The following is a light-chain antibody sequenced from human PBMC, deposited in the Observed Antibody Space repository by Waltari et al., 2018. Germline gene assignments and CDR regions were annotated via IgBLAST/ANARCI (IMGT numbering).Light chain of an antibody. CDR3: CSFTSRSTWV. Sequence: QSALTQPASVSGSPGQSITIPCTGTSSDAGGYNYVSWYQQHPDKLPKPLIFDVSNRPSGVSNRFSGSKSGNTASLTISGLQAEDESDYYCCSFTSRSTWVFGGGTKLTVL. CDR1: SSDAGGYNY. V-gene: IGLV2-14*01. CDR2: DVS. J-gene: IGLJ3*02.